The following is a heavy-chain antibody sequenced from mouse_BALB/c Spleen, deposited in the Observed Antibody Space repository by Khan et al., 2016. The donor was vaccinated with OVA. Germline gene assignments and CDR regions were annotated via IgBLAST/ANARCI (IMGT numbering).Heavy chain of an antibody. CDR1: GFTFSSYS. D-gene: IGHD4-1*01. J-gene: IGHJ3*01. Sequence: EVMLVESGGDLVKPGGSLKLSCAASGFTFSSYSMSWVRQTPDKRLEWVATISSGGDYTYYPDNVKGRFTISRANAKNTLYLQMSSLKSEDTAMYFCASHLTGSFAYWGQGTLVTVSA. CDR3: ASHLTGSFAY. V-gene: IGHV5-6*01. CDR2: ISSGGDYT.